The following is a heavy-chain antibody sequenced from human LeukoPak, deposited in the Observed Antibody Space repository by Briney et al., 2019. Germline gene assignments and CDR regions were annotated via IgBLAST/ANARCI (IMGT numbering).Heavy chain of an antibody. J-gene: IGHJ4*02. V-gene: IGHV3-23*01. CDR1: GFTFSSYA. Sequence: GGSLRLSCAASGFTFSSYAMSWVRQASGKGLEWVSAISGSGGSTYYADSVKGRFTISRDNSKNTLYLQMNSLRAEDTAVYYCAKDSIAAVQTGDYWGQGTLVTVSS. CDR2: ISGSGGST. CDR3: AKDSIAAVQTGDY. D-gene: IGHD6-13*01.